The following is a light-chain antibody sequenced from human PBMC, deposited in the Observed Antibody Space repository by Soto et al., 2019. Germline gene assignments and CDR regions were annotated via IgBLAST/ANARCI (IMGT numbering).Light chain of an antibody. J-gene: IGLJ2*01. CDR2: EVS. CDR3: SSYTRTASLIL. V-gene: IGLV2-14*01. CDR1: GSDIGTYDY. Sequence: QSALTQPASVAGSPGQSISISCTGSGSDIGTYDYVSWYQQHPGKAPRLIIFEVSNRPSGVSDRFSGSKSGNTASLTISGLQPEDEADYHCSSYTRTASLILFGGGTQLTVL.